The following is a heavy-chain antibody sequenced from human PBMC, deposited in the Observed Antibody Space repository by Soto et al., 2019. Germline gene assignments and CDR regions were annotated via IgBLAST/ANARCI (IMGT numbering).Heavy chain of an antibody. CDR1: GGPITGYH. CDR2: IYSSGTI. D-gene: IGHD1-1*01. Sequence: QVQLQESGTGLVKPSETLSLTCTVSGGPITGYHWTWIRQPAGKGLQWNGRIYSSGTINHNPSLKSRVTMSVDTSNNQISLRLTSVTAADTAVYYCARNALSALDVWGQGTTVTVS. V-gene: IGHV4-4*07. CDR3: ARNALSALDV. J-gene: IGHJ6*02.